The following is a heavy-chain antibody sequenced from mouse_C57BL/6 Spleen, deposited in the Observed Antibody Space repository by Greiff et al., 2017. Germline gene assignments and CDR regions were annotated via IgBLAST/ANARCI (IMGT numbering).Heavy chain of an antibody. V-gene: IGHV5-16*01. D-gene: IGHD3-3*01. J-gene: IGHJ4*01. Sequence: EVQRVESEGGLVQPGSSMKLSCTASGFTFSDYYLAWVRQVPEKGLEWVANINYDGSSTYYLDSLKSRFIISRDNAKNILYLQMSSLKSEDTSTYYCAREEWDNAMDYWGKGT. CDR1: GFTFSDYY. CDR2: INYDGSST. CDR3: AREEWDNAMDY.